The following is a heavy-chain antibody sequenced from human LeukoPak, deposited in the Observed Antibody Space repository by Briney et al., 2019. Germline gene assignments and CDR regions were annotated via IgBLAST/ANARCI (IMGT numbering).Heavy chain of an antibody. CDR3: AREMGQYGGYSDY. V-gene: IGHV3-23*01. Sequence: PGGSLRLSCAASGFTFSSYAMTWVRQAPGKGLEWVSGISGGNGATYYADSVKGRFTISTDNSKNTLYLQMNSLRVEDTAVYYCAREMGQYGGYSDYWGQGTLVTVSS. CDR1: GFTFSSYA. J-gene: IGHJ4*02. CDR2: ISGGNGAT. D-gene: IGHD4/OR15-4a*01.